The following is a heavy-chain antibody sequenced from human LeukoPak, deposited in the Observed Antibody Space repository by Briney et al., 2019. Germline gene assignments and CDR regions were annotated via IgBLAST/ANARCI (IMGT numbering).Heavy chain of an antibody. V-gene: IGHV5-51*01. D-gene: IGHD1-26*01. Sequence: GESLKISCKGSGYSFTSYWIGWVRQMPGKGLEGMGIIYPGDSDTRYNPSFQGQVTISADNSISTAYLQWSSLKASDTAMYYCARRAVGDAFDIWGQGTMVTVSS. CDR2: IYPGDSDT. CDR3: ARRAVGDAFDI. J-gene: IGHJ3*02. CDR1: GYSFTSYW.